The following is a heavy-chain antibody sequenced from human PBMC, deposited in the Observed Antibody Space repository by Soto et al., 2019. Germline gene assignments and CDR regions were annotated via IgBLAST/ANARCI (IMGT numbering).Heavy chain of an antibody. V-gene: IGHV4-34*01. CDR3: ARSQQWLGLSYFDL. D-gene: IGHD6-19*01. Sequence: QVQLQQWGAGLLKPSETLSLTCAVCGGSFSGYYWSWIRQPPGKGLEWIGEINHSGSTNYNPSLKSRVTISVDTSKNQFSLKLSSVTAADTAVYYCARSQQWLGLSYFDLWGRGTLVTVSS. J-gene: IGHJ2*01. CDR1: GGSFSGYY. CDR2: INHSGST.